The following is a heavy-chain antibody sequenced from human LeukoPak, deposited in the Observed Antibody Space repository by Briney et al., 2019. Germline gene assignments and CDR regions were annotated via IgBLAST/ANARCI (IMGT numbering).Heavy chain of an antibody. CDR1: GGSFSGYY. V-gene: IGHV4-34*01. CDR2: INHSGST. Sequence: SETLSLTCAVYGGSFSGYYWSWIRQPPGKGLEWIGEINHSGSTNYNPSLKSQVTISVDTSKNQFSLKLSSVTAADTAVYYCARGREWVRFAGRNWFDPWGQGTLVTVSS. D-gene: IGHD5-12*01. CDR3: ARGREWVRFAGRNWFDP. J-gene: IGHJ5*02.